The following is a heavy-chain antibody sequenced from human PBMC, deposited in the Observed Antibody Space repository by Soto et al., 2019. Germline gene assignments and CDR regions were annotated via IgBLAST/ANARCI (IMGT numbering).Heavy chain of an antibody. V-gene: IGHV1-18*01. J-gene: IGHJ4*02. D-gene: IGHD2-2*01. CDR3: ARDLGRDIGVVPAAIDY. CDR1: GYTFTSYG. Sequence: ASVKVSCKASGYTFTSYGISWVRQAPGQGLEWMGWISAYNGNTNYAQKLQGRVTMTTETSTSPAYMELRSLRSDDTAVYYCARDLGRDIGVVPAAIDYWGQGTLVTVSS. CDR2: ISAYNGNT.